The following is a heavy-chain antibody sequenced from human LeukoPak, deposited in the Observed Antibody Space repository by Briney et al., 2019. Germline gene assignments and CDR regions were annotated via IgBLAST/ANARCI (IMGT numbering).Heavy chain of an antibody. V-gene: IGHV3-74*01. CDR2: INSDGSTA. Sequence: GGSLRLSCAASGFTFNINWMHWVRQAPGKGLGWVSRINSDGSTATYADSVKGRFTISRDNAKNTLYLLMNMLREDETAEYFCARDLSWTLDYWGQGTLVTDSS. J-gene: IGHJ4*02. CDR3: ARDLSWTLDY. D-gene: IGHD3/OR15-3a*01. CDR1: GFTFNINW.